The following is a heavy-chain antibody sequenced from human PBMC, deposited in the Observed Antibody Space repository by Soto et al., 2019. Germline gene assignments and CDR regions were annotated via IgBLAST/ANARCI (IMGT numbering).Heavy chain of an antibody. CDR2: IFYTGST. V-gene: IGHV4-31*03. Sequence: QVQLQESGPGLVKPSQTLALTCSVSGGSINSSDYYWTWIRQHPEKGLEWIGYIFYTGSTYYNPSLRRRATISVDTSNNQFSLRLTSVTAADTAVYYCARDRSLDLWSGSWFDPWGQGTRVTVSS. J-gene: IGHJ5*02. D-gene: IGHD3-3*01. CDR1: GGSINSSDYY. CDR3: ARDRSLDLWSGSWFDP.